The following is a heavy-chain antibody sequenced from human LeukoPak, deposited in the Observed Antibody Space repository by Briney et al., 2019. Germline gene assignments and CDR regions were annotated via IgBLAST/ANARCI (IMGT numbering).Heavy chain of an antibody. CDR1: GGSISSYY. J-gene: IGHJ6*03. D-gene: IGHD2-15*01. CDR3: ARGGVVVVAATHYYYYYMDV. V-gene: IGHV4-4*07. Sequence: PSETLSLTCTVSGGSISSYYWSWIRQPAGKGLEWIGRIYTSGSTNYNPSLKSRVTMSVDTSKNQFSLKLSSVTAADTAVYYCARGGVVVVAATHYYYYYMDVWGKGTTVTISS. CDR2: IYTSGST.